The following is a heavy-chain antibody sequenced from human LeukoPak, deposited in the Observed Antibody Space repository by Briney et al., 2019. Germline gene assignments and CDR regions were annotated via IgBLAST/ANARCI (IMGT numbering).Heavy chain of an antibody. CDR1: GFTLSSYW. V-gene: IGHV3-7*01. J-gene: IGHJ4*02. CDR2: IHGDGSTE. Sequence: GGSLRLSYVASGFTLSSYWMSWVRQAPGKGLEWVANIHGDGSTEAYVDSLKGRFTISRENAKNSLYLQMNNLRVEDTAVYYCARGGAAFAESVYWGQGTLVTVSS. CDR3: ARGGAAFAESVY. D-gene: IGHD3-3*01.